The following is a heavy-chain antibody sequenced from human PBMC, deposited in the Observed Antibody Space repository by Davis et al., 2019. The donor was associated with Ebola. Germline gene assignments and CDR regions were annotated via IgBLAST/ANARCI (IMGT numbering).Heavy chain of an antibody. Sequence: GESLKISCAASGFTFSSYGMHWVRQAPGKGLEWVAVISYDGSNKYYADSVKGRFTISRDNAKNSLYLQMNSLRAEDTAVYYCAREVGGDCTGGVCYTAWIRWFDPWGQGTLVTVSS. D-gene: IGHD2-8*02. CDR1: GFTFSSYG. V-gene: IGHV3-33*05. CDR2: ISYDGSNK. J-gene: IGHJ5*02. CDR3: AREVGGDCTGGVCYTAWIRWFDP.